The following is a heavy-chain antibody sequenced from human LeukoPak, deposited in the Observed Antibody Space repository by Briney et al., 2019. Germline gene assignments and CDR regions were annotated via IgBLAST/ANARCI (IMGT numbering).Heavy chain of an antibody. CDR1: GYTFTSNY. V-gene: IGHV1-46*01. CDR2: ISPSGGST. D-gene: IGHD3-3*01. CDR3: ARDPNNVLRFLGHFDP. Sequence: ASVKVSCKAFGYTFTSNYMHWVRQAPGQGPEWMGVISPSGGSTTYAQKFQGRVTLTRDMSTSTDYLELSSLRSEDTAVYYCARDPNNVLRFLGHFDPWGQGTLVTVSS. J-gene: IGHJ5*02.